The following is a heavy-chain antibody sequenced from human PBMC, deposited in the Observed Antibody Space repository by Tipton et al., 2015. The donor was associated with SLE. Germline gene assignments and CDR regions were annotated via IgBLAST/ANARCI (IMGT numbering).Heavy chain of an antibody. Sequence: TLSLTCAVSGGSIRSSNWWSWVRQPPGKGLEWIGEIHHSGSTNSNPSLKSRVTISVDTSKNQFSLKLTSVTAADTAVYYCARGFRDGYNYPTTRFDSWGQGTLVTVSS. CDR1: GGSIRSSNW. V-gene: IGHV4-4*02. J-gene: IGHJ4*02. CDR3: ARGFRDGYNYPTTRFDS. D-gene: IGHD5-24*01. CDR2: IHHSGST.